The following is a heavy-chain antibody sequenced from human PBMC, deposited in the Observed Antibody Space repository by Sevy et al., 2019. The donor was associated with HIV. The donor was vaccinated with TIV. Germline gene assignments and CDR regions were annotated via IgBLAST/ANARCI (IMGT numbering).Heavy chain of an antibody. CDR1: GFMFSNYW. CDR2: IKRDGSEK. V-gene: IGHV3-7*03. D-gene: IGHD2-2*01. CDR3: ARDCSSTSCLWGMDV. J-gene: IGHJ6*02. Sequence: GGSLRLSCVASGFMFSNYWMSWVRQAPGKGLEWVANIKRDGSEKYYVASVKGRFTIPRDNAKNSLYLQMNSLRVEDTAVYYCARDCSSTSCLWGMDVWGPGTTVTVSS.